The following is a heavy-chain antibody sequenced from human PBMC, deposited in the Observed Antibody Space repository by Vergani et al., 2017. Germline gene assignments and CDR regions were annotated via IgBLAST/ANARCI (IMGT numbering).Heavy chain of an antibody. V-gene: IGHV1-69-2*01. CDR3: ATPQTVTTGGMEV. CDR1: GYTFTDHY. CDR2: VDPEDGET. Sequence: EVPLVQSGAEVKKPGATTKIFCKVSGYTFTDHYMHWVKQAPGKGLEWMGLVDPEDGETIYEEKFKGRVTIAADTFTDTTHLEFSSLRSEDTAVYYCATPQTVTTGGMEVWGQGTTVIVSS. D-gene: IGHD4-17*01. J-gene: IGHJ6*02.